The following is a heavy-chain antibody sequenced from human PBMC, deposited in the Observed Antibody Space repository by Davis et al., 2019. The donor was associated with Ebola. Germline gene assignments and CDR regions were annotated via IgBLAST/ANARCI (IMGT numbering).Heavy chain of an antibody. D-gene: IGHD1-1*01. V-gene: IGHV1-18*04. J-gene: IGHJ4*02. CDR1: GYTFTSYG. CDR2: INPHNGNT. CDR3: ARAQFPTTSDH. Sequence: ASVKVSCKASGYTFTSYGITWVRQAPGQGLEWMGWINPHNGNTNYAQNVQGRVTVTTDTSTSTAYMEVGILRSDDTAVYYCARAQFPTTSDHWGQGTLVSVSS.